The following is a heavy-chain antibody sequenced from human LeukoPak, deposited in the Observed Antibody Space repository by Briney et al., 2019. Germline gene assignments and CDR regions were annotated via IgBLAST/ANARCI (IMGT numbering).Heavy chain of an antibody. CDR3: ARPLGFGELLPGAFDI. D-gene: IGHD3-10*01. J-gene: IGHJ3*02. CDR1: GFTFSSYS. Sequence: PGGSLRLSCAASGFTFSSYSMNWVRQAPGKGLEWVSSISSSSSYIYYADSVKGRFTTSRDNAKNSLYLQMNSLRAEDTAVYYCARPLGFGELLPGAFDIWGQGTMVTVSS. V-gene: IGHV3-21*01. CDR2: ISSSSSYI.